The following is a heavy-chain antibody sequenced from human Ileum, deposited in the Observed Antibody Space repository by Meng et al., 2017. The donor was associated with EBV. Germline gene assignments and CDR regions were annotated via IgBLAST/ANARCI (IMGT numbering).Heavy chain of an antibody. CDR1: GDSFSGSYW. J-gene: IGHJ4*02. CDR2: VYPSGTP. D-gene: IGHD3-16*01. V-gene: IGHV4-4*02. CDR3: ARDAFQYASGIPAH. Sequence: GRLREWGPSWVRPSGTLSLTCTVSGDSFSGSYWWSWVRQSPEKGLEWIGEVYPSGTPYYNPSLKSRVTISLDKSRNQFSLNLIHVTAADAAVYYCARDAFQYASGIPAHWGQGTLVTVSS.